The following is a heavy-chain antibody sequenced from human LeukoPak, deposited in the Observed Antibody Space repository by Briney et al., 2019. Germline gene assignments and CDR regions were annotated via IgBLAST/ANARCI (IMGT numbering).Heavy chain of an antibody. V-gene: IGHV3-49*04. D-gene: IGHD2-21*02. CDR1: GFTLGDYA. Sequence: PGGSLRLSCTTSGFTLGDYAMAWVRQAPGKGLEWVGFIRARAYGGAADYAASVKGRFTVSREDSNSVAYLHMNSLKTEDAAMYYCARVGTAIIGSDPVDYWGQGTLVTVSS. J-gene: IGHJ4*02. CDR3: ARVGTAIIGSDPVDY. CDR2: IRARAYGGAA.